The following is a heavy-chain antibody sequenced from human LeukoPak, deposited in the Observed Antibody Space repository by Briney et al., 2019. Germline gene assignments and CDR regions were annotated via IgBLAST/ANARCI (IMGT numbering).Heavy chain of an antibody. CDR2: IYPGDSDS. CDR3: ARRGYSGSYPPTEDDAFDI. J-gene: IGHJ3*02. Sequence: GESLKISCKGSGYTFINYWIGWVRQMPGKGLEWMGIIYPGDSDSRYSPSFQGQVTISADKSISTAYLQWSSLKASDTAMYYCARRGYSGSYPPTEDDAFDIWGQGTMVTVSS. V-gene: IGHV5-51*01. CDR1: GYTFINYW. D-gene: IGHD1-26*01.